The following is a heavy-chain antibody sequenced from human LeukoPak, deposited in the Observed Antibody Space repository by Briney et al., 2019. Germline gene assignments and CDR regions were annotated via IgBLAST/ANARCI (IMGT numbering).Heavy chain of an antibody. CDR1: GYTFTSYG. D-gene: IGHD5-18*01. Sequence: ASVKVSCKASGYTFTSYGISWVRQAPGQGLEWMGRINTYNGNTNYAQRFQGRVTMTTDTSTSTPYMELRSLRSDDTGVYYCARSSGYSYGGRGPLDYWGQGTLVTVSS. CDR2: INTYNGNT. J-gene: IGHJ4*02. CDR3: ARSSGYSYGGRGPLDY. V-gene: IGHV1-18*01.